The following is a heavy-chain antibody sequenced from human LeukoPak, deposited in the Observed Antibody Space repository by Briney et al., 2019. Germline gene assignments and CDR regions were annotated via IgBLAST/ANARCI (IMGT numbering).Heavy chain of an antibody. D-gene: IGHD2-15*01. CDR1: GFTFSHFW. V-gene: IGHV3-7*01. CDR2: IKKTGSET. CDR3: AREDGYCSGGNCYSYFDS. J-gene: IGHJ4*02. Sequence: GGSLRLSCAASGFTFSHFWMSWVRQAPGKGLEWVPSIKKTGSETYYVDSVKGRFTITRDNTRNSLFLQMYSLRAEDTAVYFCAREDGYCSGGNCYSYFDSWGQGTLVTVSS.